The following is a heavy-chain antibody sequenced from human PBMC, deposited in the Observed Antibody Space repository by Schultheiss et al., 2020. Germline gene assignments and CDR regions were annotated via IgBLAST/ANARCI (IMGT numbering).Heavy chain of an antibody. D-gene: IGHD3-10*01. CDR1: GGSISSYY. Sequence: SETLSLTCTVSGGSISSYYWSWIRQPPGKGLEWIGYIYYSGISNYNPSLKSRVTISLDTSKNQFSLKLRSVTAADTAVYYCARRTNTYYYGSGNDDAFDIWGQGTMVTVSS. J-gene: IGHJ3*02. CDR2: IYYSGIS. V-gene: IGHV4-59*01. CDR3: ARRTNTYYYGSGNDDAFDI.